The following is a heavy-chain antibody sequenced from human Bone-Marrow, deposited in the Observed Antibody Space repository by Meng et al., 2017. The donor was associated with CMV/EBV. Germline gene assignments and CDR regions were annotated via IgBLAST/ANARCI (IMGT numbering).Heavy chain of an antibody. CDR3: ARVWGYSYGPHYFDY. D-gene: IGHD5-18*01. CDR1: GFTVSSNY. CDR2: IYSGGST. Sequence: GGSLRLSCAASGFTVSSNYMSWVRQAPGKGLEWVSVIYSGGSTYYADSVKGRFTISRDNSKNSLYLQMNSLRAEDTAVYYCARVWGYSYGPHYFDYWGQGTLVTVSS. J-gene: IGHJ4*02. V-gene: IGHV3-53*01.